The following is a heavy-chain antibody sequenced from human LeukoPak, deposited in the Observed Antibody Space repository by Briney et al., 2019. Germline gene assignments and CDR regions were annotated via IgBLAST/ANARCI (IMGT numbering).Heavy chain of an antibody. D-gene: IGHD5-18*01. J-gene: IGHJ4*02. Sequence: GGSLRLSCAASGFTFSSYGMRWVRQAPGKGLEWVAFIRYDGSNKYYADSVKGRFTISRDNSKNTLYLQMNSLRAEDTAVYYCAKAGRGYLSYWGQGTLVTVSS. V-gene: IGHV3-30*02. CDR3: AKAGRGYLSY. CDR2: IRYDGSNK. CDR1: GFTFSSYG.